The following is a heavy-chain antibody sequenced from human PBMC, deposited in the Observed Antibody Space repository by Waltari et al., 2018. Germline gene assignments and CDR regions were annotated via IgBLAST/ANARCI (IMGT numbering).Heavy chain of an antibody. V-gene: IGHV4-39*01. CDR1: GGSVTATSYF. CDR3: ARQGLYCRSSNCVGLDFSH. J-gene: IGHJ4*02. CDR2: IYYDGNT. D-gene: IGHD2-2*01. Sequence: QESGPGLLKPSETLSLTCAVSGGSVTATSYFWGWIRQAPGKGLEWLGNIYYDGNTNHTPSLKRRVSISVDTSQKQFSLKLTSVTATDTAVYYCARQGLYCRSSNCVGLDFSHWGQGTLVAVS.